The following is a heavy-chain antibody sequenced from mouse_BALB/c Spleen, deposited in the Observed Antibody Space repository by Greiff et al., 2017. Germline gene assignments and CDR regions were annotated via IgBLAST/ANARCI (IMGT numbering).Heavy chain of an antibody. D-gene: IGHD2-14*01. Sequence: EVKVVESGGGLVQPGGSLRLSCATSGFTFSDFYMEWVRQPPGKRLEWIAASRNKANDYTTEYSASVKGRFIVSRDTSQSILYLQMNALRAEDTAIYYCARGAYYRYDGAMDYWGQGTSVTVSS. CDR2: SRNKANDYTT. CDR1: GFTFSDFY. V-gene: IGHV7-1*02. J-gene: IGHJ4*01. CDR3: ARGAYYRYDGAMDY.